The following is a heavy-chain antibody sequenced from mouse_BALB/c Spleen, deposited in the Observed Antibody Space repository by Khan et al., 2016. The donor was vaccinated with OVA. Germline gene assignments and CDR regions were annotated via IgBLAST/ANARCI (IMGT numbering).Heavy chain of an antibody. Sequence: QVQLKQSGPGLAAPSQTLSITCTISGFSLTNYGVHWVRQPPGKGLEWLVVIWSDGSTAHNSALKSRLTITKDNSQSQAFLQMNSLLTADTSSYICARKAFYHYNSIDYWGQGTSVTVSS. V-gene: IGHV2-6*02. D-gene: IGHD2-3*01. CDR2: IWSDGST. CDR3: ARKAFYHYNSIDY. CDR1: GFSLTNYG. J-gene: IGHJ4*01.